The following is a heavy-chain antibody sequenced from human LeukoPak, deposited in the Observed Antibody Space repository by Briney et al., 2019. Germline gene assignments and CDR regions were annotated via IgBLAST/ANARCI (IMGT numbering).Heavy chain of an antibody. Sequence: PSETLSLTCAVSGDSISNYYWSWIRQPPGKGLEWIGYIYYSGSTNYNPSLKSRVTISVDTSKNQFSLKLSSVTAADTAVDYCAREVVAAAGTVDYWGQGTLVIVSS. CDR3: AREVVAAAGTVDY. D-gene: IGHD6-13*01. CDR1: GDSISNYY. V-gene: IGHV4-59*01. J-gene: IGHJ4*02. CDR2: IYYSGST.